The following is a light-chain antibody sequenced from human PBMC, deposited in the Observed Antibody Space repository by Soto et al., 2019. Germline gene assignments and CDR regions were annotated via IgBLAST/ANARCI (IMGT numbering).Light chain of an antibody. J-gene: IGLJ7*01. CDR3: QAWDKTVV. V-gene: IGLV3-1*01. CDR2: QDR. CDR1: ELGDKF. Sequence: SSELAQPPSVSVSPGQTASITCSGHELGDKFTAWYQHKPGQPPVLVIYQDRKRPSGIPERFSGSNSGTTATLTIRGTQPVDEADYYCQAWDKTVVFGGGTQLTVL.